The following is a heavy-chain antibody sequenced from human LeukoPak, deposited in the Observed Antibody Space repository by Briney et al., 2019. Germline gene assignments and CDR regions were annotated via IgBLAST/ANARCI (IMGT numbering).Heavy chain of an antibody. CDR3: AKDRQLLEWLFD. J-gene: IGHJ4*02. V-gene: IGHV3-74*01. CDR2: INTDGSST. CDR1: GFTFSGYW. Sequence: GGSLRLSCAASGFTFSGYWMHWVRQAPGKGLVWVSRINTDGSSTSYADSVKGRFTISRDNSKNTLYLQMNSLRAEDTAVYYCAKDRQLLEWLFDWGQGTLVTVSS. D-gene: IGHD3-3*01.